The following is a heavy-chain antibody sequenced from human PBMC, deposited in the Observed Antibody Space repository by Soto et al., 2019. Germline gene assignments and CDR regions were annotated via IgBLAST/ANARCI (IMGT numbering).Heavy chain of an antibody. D-gene: IGHD2-21*01. CDR3: AREPSTRTDSDY. V-gene: IGHV3-74*01. J-gene: IGHJ4*02. Sequence: EVQLVESGGGLVQPGGYLRLSCAASGFTFSSYWMHWVRQAPGKGLMWVSRINRDGTNINYSDSVKDRLTISRDNATNTLYLQMTSLRAEDNAVYYCAREPSTRTDSDYWGQGTLVTVSS. CDR1: GFTFSSYW. CDR2: INRDGTNI.